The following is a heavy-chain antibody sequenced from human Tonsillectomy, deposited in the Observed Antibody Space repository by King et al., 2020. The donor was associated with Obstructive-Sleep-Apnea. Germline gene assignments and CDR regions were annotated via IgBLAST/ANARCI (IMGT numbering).Heavy chain of an antibody. CDR3: AATLGGATGFDF. D-gene: IGHD3-16*01. V-gene: IGHV1-46*04. CDR1: GYTFTRYY. Sequence: QLVQSGAEVKKPGASVKVSCKASGYTFTRYYIHWVRQAPGQGLEWMGIINPSGGTTHYAQKLQGRVTMTRDTSTSTGYMDLSSLRSEDTAVYYCAATLGGATGFDFWGQGTLVTVSS. J-gene: IGHJ4*02. CDR2: INPSGGTT.